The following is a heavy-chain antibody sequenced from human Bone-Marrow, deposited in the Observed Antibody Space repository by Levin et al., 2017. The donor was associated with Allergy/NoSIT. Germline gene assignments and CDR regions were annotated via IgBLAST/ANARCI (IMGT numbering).Heavy chain of an antibody. J-gene: IGHJ4*02. CDR1: GFTFDDYA. CDR3: AKDNPLRVWSGATLDFDY. V-gene: IGHV3-9*01. Sequence: GGSLRLSCAASGFTFDDYAMHWVRQAPGKGLEWVSGISWNSGSIGYADSVKGRFTISRDNAKNSLYLQMNSLRAEDTALYYCAKDNPLRVWSGATLDFDYWGQGTLVTVSS. CDR2: ISWNSGSI. D-gene: IGHD1-26*01.